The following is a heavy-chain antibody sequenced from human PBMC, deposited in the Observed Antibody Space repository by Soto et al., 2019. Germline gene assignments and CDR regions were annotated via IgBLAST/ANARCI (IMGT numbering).Heavy chain of an antibody. CDR2: INAGNGNT. Sequence: ASVKVSCKASGYTFTSYAMHWVRQAPGQRLEWMGWINAGNGNTKYSQKFQGRVTITRDTSASTAYMELSSLRSEDTAVYYCARDVYDFWSGYYGIDYWGQGTLVTVPQ. J-gene: IGHJ4*02. CDR1: GYTFTSYA. CDR3: ARDVYDFWSGYYGIDY. V-gene: IGHV1-3*01. D-gene: IGHD3-3*01.